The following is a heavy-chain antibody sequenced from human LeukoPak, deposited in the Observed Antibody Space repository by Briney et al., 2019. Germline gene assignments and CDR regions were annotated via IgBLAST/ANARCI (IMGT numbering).Heavy chain of an antibody. J-gene: IGHJ5*02. CDR3: AKVRNYGSGSYLNWFDP. D-gene: IGHD3-10*01. CDR1: GFTFSNYG. CDR2: LWFDGSNT. V-gene: IGHV3-33*06. Sequence: PGGSLRLSCAASGFTFSNYGMHWVRQAPGKGLEWVAALWFDGSNTNYADSVKGRFTVSRDNSKNTLYLQMNSLRAEDTAVYYCAKVRNYGSGSYLNWFDPWGQGTLVTVSS.